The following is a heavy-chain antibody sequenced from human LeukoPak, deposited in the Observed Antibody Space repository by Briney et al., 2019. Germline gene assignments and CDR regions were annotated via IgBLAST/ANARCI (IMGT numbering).Heavy chain of an antibody. V-gene: IGHV3-13*01. CDR2: IDTAGYT. J-gene: IGHJ4*02. D-gene: IGHD3-10*01. CDR3: ARFFRFGELLDY. Sequence: GGSLRLSCAASEFTFSSYDMHWVRQGTGEGLEWVSAIDTAGYTYYPGSVKGRFTISRENAKNSLYLQMNSLRAGDTAVYYCARFFRFGELLDYWGQGTLVTVSS. CDR1: EFTFSSYD.